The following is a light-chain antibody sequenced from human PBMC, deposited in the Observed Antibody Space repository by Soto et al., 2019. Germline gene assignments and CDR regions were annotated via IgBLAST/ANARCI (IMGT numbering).Light chain of an antibody. CDR1: QSVNIY. J-gene: IGKJ2*01. CDR2: GAS. V-gene: IGKV3D-15*01. Sequence: EIVMTQSPATLSVSPGERATLSCRASQSVNIYLAWYQQKPGQAPRLLIFGASYRATGIPARFSGSGSGTEFTLTISSLQSEDFAIYYCQQYNNWPPYTFGQGTKLEIK. CDR3: QQYNNWPPYT.